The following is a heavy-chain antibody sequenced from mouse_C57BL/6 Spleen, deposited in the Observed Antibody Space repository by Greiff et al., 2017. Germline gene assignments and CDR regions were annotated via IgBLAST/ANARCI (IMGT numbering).Heavy chain of an antibody. CDR2: IYPGDGDT. D-gene: IGHD2-2*01. CDR1: GYAFSSSW. CDR3: ASDYYGLDNFDY. J-gene: IGHJ2*01. V-gene: IGHV1-82*01. Sequence: QVQLKESGPELVKPGASVKISCKASGYAFSSSWMNWVKQRPGKGLEWIGRIYPGDGDTNYNGKFKGKATLTADKSSSTASMQLSSLTSEDSAVYFGASDYYGLDNFDYWGQGTTLTVSS.